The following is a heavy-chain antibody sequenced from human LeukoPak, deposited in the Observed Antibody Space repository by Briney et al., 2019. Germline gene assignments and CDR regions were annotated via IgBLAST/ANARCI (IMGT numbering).Heavy chain of an antibody. J-gene: IGHJ4*02. Sequence: GGSLRLSCAASGTYWMHWVRQAPGKGLVWVSHINSDGSWTGYADSVKGRFTISKDNAKNTVYLQMNSLRAEDTAVYYCVSFYETYWGRGTLVTVSS. CDR2: INSDGSWT. V-gene: IGHV3-74*01. CDR3: VSFYETY. CDR1: GTYW. D-gene: IGHD2/OR15-2a*01.